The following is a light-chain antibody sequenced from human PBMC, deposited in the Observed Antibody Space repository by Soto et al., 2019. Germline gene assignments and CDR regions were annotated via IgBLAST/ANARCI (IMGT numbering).Light chain of an antibody. CDR3: QQYGSSPPIT. CDR1: QSVSSSY. J-gene: IGKJ5*01. V-gene: IGKV3-20*01. Sequence: EIVLTQSPGTLSLSPGERATLSCRAIQSVSSSYLAWYQQKPGQAPRLLIYGASSRATGIPDRFSGSGSGTDFTLTISRLDPEDFAVYFCQQYGSSPPITFGQGTRLEIK. CDR2: GAS.